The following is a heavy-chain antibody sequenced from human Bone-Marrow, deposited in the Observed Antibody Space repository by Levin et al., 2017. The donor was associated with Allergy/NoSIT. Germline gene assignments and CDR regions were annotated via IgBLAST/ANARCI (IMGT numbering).Heavy chain of an antibody. CDR2: IWSDASNK. J-gene: IGHJ3*01. CDR3: VRASGPFDL. CDR1: GFSFSSYG. V-gene: IGHV3-33*01. Sequence: PGGSLRLSCAASGFSFSSYGIHWVRQAPGKGLEWVAVIWSDASNKYYADSVKGRFTISRDNSKNTLYLQMSSLRADDTALYYCVRASGPFDLWGQGTVVTVSS.